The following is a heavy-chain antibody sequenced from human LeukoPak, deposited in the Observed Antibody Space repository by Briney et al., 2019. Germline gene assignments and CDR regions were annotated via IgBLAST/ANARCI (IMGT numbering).Heavy chain of an antibody. V-gene: IGHV1-8*01. CDR3: ARGQVYSSSWGDYYYGMDV. D-gene: IGHD6-13*01. CDR1: GYTFTSYD. Sequence: ASVKVSCKASGYTFTSYDINWVRQATGQGLEWMGRMNPNSGNTGYAQKFQGRVTMTRNTSISTAYMELSSLRSEDTAVYYCARGQVYSSSWGDYYYGMDVWGQGTTVTVSS. CDR2: MNPNSGNT. J-gene: IGHJ6*02.